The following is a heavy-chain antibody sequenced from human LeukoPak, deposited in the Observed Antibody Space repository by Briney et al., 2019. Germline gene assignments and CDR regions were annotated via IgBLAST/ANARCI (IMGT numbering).Heavy chain of an antibody. Sequence: SETLSLTCTVSGGSISSYYWSWIRQPPGKGLEWLGYIYYSGSTNYNPSLKSRVTISVDTSKNQFSLKLSSVTAADTAVYYCARGGYYDILTGYSHDYFDYWGQGTLVTVSS. CDR2: IYYSGST. V-gene: IGHV4-59*01. J-gene: IGHJ4*02. CDR1: GGSISSYY. CDR3: ARGGYYDILTGYSHDYFDY. D-gene: IGHD3-9*01.